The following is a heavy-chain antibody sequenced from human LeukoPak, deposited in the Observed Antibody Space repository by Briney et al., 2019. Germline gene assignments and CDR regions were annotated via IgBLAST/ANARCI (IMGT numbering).Heavy chain of an antibody. CDR2: INPSGGST. CDR3: ARKGSERDGYNLNAFDI. Sequence: ASVKVSCKASGYTFTSYYMHWVRQAPGQGLEWMGIINPSGGSTSYAQKFQGRVTMTRDTSTSTVYMELSSLRSEDTAVYYCARKGSERDGYNLNAFDIWGQGTMVTVSS. D-gene: IGHD5-24*01. V-gene: IGHV1-46*01. J-gene: IGHJ3*02. CDR1: GYTFTSYY.